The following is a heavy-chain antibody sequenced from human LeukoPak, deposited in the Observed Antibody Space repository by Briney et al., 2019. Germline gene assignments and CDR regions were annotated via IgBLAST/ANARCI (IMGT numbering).Heavy chain of an antibody. CDR1: GFTFSIYS. J-gene: IGHJ3*02. Sequence: PGGSLRLSCVASGFTFSIYSMTWVRQAPGKGLEWVSSIYSAGATHYAESVKGRFTISRDNSKNTLYLQMNSLRAEDMAVYYCARIEWERLGRAFDIWGQGTMVTVSS. CDR2: IYSAGAT. D-gene: IGHD1-26*01. V-gene: IGHV3-53*01. CDR3: ARIEWERLGRAFDI.